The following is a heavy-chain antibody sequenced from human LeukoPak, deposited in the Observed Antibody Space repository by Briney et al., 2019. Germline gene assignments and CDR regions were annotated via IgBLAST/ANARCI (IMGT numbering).Heavy chain of an antibody. Sequence: SETLSLTCTVSGGSISTGSYYRSWIRQPAGKGLEWTGRIFTSGSTNYNPSLKSRVTISVDTSKNQFSLKVSSVTAADTAVYYCARGDGYRERVIDYWGQGTLVTVSS. D-gene: IGHD5-24*01. CDR1: GGSISTGSYY. V-gene: IGHV4-61*02. CDR3: ARGDGYRERVIDY. J-gene: IGHJ4*02. CDR2: IFTSGST.